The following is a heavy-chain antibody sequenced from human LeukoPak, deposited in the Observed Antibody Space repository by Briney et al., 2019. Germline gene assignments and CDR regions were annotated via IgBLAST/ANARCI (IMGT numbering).Heavy chain of an antibody. D-gene: IGHD5-24*01. CDR3: AGTHRWPASGLDY. Sequence: PSQTLSLTCTVSGGSISSGGSISSYSWSWIRQPPGKGLEWIGYGYQSESTYYNPSLKSRVTILVDRSKNQFSLKLSSVTAADTAVYYCAGTHRWPASGLDYWGQGTLVTVSS. V-gene: IGHV4-30-2*01. CDR1: GGSISSGGSISSYS. J-gene: IGHJ4*02. CDR2: GYQSEST.